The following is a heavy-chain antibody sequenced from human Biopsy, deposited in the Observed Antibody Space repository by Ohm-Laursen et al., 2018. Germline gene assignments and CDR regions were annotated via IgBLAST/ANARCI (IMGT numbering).Heavy chain of an antibody. CDR2: FAPENGKT. CDR1: GYTLTDLS. CDR3: AGDINNWNVNY. D-gene: IGHD1-20*01. J-gene: IGHJ4*02. Sequence: SSVKVSCKLSGYTLTDLSMHWARQAPGKGLECMRGFAPENGKTIYAQKFQGRVTMTEDTSTDTAYRELSNLRSEDTAVYYCAGDINNWNVNYWGQGTLVSVSS. V-gene: IGHV1-24*01.